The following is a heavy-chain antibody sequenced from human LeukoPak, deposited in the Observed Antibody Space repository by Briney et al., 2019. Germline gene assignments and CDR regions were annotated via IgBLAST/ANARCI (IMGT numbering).Heavy chain of an antibody. Sequence: PSQTLSLTCTVSGGSIGSGSYYWSWIRQPAGKGLEWIGRIYTSGGTNYNPSLNNGVTISVDTSKSHFSLKLSSVTAADTAVYYCARTPAGESDAFDIWGQGTMVTVSS. V-gene: IGHV4-61*02. D-gene: IGHD1-26*01. CDR3: ARTPAGESDAFDI. J-gene: IGHJ3*02. CDR2: IYTSGGT. CDR1: GGSIGSGSYY.